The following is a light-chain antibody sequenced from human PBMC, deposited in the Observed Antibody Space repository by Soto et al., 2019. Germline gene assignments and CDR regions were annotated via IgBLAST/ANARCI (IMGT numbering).Light chain of an antibody. CDR2: EVN. Sequence: QSALTQPPSASGSPGQSVAISCTGTSSDVGGYNYVSWYQQHPGKAPKLMIYEVNKRPSGVPDRFSGSESGTSASLAISGLQSEDEADYYCAAWDDSLNAWVFGGGTKLTVL. V-gene: IGLV2-8*01. CDR1: SSDVGGYNY. CDR3: AAWDDSLNAWV. J-gene: IGLJ3*02.